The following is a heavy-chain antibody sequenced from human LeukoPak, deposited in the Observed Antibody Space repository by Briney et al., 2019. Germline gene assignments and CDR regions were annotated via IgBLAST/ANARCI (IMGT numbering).Heavy chain of an antibody. CDR3: AKALYSYGEMGY. J-gene: IGHJ4*02. Sequence: GGSLRLSCAASGFIFDDYAMHWVRQGPGKGLEWVSGISWNSGSIGYADSVKGRFTISRDNAKNSLYLQMNSLRAEDTALYYCAKALYSYGEMGYWGQGTLVTVSS. CDR2: ISWNSGSI. D-gene: IGHD5-18*01. V-gene: IGHV3-9*01. CDR1: GFIFDDYA.